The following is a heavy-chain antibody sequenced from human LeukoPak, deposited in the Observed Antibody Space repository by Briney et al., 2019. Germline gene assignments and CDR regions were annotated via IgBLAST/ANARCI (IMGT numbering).Heavy chain of an antibody. CDR1: GGSVSDYY. V-gene: IGHV4-59*02. J-gene: IGHJ4*02. CDR3: ASRKLGNDY. Sequence: PSETLSLTCTISGGSVSDYYWSWIRQSPGKGLEWIGYIYYTGSTTYNPSLKSRVTILADTSKNQFSLKLSSVTAADTAVYYCASRKLGNDYWGQGTLVTVSS. CDR2: IYYTGST. D-gene: IGHD7-27*01.